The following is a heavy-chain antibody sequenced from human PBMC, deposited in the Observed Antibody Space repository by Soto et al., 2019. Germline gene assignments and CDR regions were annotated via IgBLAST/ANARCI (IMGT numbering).Heavy chain of an antibody. V-gene: IGHV3-30-3*01. Sequence: QVQLVESGGGVVQPGRSLRLSCAASGFTFSSYAMHWVRQAPGKGLEWVAVISYDGSNKYYADSVKGRFTISRDNSKNTLYLQMNSLRAEDTAVYYCARKADYFDYWGQGTLVAVSS. J-gene: IGHJ4*02. CDR3: ARKADYFDY. CDR1: GFTFSSYA. CDR2: ISYDGSNK.